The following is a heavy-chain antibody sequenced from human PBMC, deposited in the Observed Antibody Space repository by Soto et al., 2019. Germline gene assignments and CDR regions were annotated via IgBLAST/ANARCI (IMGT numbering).Heavy chain of an antibody. CDR3: VYRRPATATWFDP. D-gene: IGHD5-18*01. V-gene: IGHV2-5*02. Sequence: SGPTLVNPTQTLTLTCTFSEFSLNTSGVGVGWIRQPPGKALEWLALTFWDDDKRYSPSLKTRLSITKDTSKNQVFLTMTNMDPVDTGTYYCVYRRPATATWFDPWGQGILVTVSS. CDR1: EFSLNTSGVG. CDR2: TFWDDDK. J-gene: IGHJ5*02.